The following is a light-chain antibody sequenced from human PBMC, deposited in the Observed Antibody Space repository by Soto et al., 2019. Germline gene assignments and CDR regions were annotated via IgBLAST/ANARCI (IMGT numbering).Light chain of an antibody. CDR1: SSDVGSYNL. Sequence: QSALTQPASVSGSPGQSITISCTGTSSDVGSYNLVSWYQHHPGKAPKLMIYEVSKRPSGVSDRFSGSKSGNTASLTISGLQAEDEADYYCCSYTGSNNFDVFGTGTKLTVL. V-gene: IGLV2-23*02. CDR2: EVS. J-gene: IGLJ1*01. CDR3: CSYTGSNNFDV.